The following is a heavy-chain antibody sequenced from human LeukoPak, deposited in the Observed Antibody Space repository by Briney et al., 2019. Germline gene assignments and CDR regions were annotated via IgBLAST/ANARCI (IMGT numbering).Heavy chain of an antibody. CDR2: INHSGST. CDR3: ARGSTVTTPGGMDV. J-gene: IGHJ6*02. Sequence: SSETLSLTCAVYGGSFSGYYWSWIRQPPGKRLEWIAEINHSGSTNYNPSLKSRVTISVDTSKNQFSLKLSSVTAADTAVYYCARGSTVTTPGGMDVWGQGTTVTVSS. V-gene: IGHV4-34*01. CDR1: GGSFSGYY. D-gene: IGHD4-17*01.